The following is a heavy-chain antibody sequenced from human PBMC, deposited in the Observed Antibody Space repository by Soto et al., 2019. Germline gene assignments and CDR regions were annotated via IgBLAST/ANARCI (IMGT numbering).Heavy chain of an antibody. V-gene: IGHV3-15*01. CDR1: GFIFSNAW. Sequence: PLVESGGGLVKPGGSLTLSCAGSGFIFSNAWMSWVRQTPGKGLEWGGRIKSKADGGTTDYAATVEGRFINSRDESKNTMYLQMSSLKTEDTAVYYCTTGIHHSWGQGVLVTVSS. J-gene: IGHJ4*02. CDR3: TTGIHHS. CDR2: IKSKADGGTT.